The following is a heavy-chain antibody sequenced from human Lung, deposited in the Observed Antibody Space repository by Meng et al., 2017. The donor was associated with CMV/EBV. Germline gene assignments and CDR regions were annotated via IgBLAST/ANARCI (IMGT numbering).Heavy chain of an antibody. D-gene: IGHD3-22*01. CDR2: ISSDGSNK. Sequence: GGSLRLXCAASGFTFSNYAMHWVRQAPGKGLDWVAVISSDGSNKEYADPVKGRFTISRDNSKNTLYLHMNSLRAEDTAVYYCARDRLYYYDTSGYYYPRYFQHXGQGXVVTVSS. CDR1: GFTFSNYA. V-gene: IGHV3-30*04. CDR3: ARDRLYYYDTSGYYYPRYFQH. J-gene: IGHJ1*01.